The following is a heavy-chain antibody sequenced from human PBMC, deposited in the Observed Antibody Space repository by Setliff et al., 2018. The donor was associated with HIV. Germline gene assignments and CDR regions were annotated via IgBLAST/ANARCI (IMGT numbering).Heavy chain of an antibody. CDR3: ASAPLTTVTTGPRCYLDY. D-gene: IGHD4-17*01. CDR2: INPSDGAT. J-gene: IGHJ4*02. V-gene: IGHV1-46*01. CDR1: GYTFTNSF. Sequence: ASVKVSCKASGYTFTNSFMRWVRQAPGQGLEWMGIINPSDGATTYAGNFQDRVTMTSDTSTSTVYMELRSIRSEDTAVYFCASAPLTTVTTGPRCYLDYWGQGTLVTVSS.